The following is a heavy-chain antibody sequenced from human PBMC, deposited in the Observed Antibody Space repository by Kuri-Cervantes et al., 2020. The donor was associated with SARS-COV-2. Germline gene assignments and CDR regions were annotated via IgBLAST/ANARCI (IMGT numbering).Heavy chain of an antibody. J-gene: IGHJ4*02. CDR2: ISHDGKNK. CDR1: GFNFSRTD. D-gene: IGHD2-21*01. Sequence: LSLTCAASGFNFSRTDMHWVRQAPGKGLEWVAVISHDGKNKKCIASGKGRFTISRDNSQNTLYLHMKSLRSEDTAMYYCARDRVGVQDFWGQGTLVTVSS. V-gene: IGHV3-30*03. CDR3: ARDRVGVQDF.